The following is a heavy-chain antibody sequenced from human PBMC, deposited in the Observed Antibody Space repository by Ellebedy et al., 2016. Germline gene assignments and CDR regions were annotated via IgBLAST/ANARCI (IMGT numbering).Heavy chain of an antibody. D-gene: IGHD3-22*01. J-gene: IGHJ4*02. Sequence: SVKVSCXASGYNFTSYYMHWVRQAPGQGLEWMGGIIPIFGTANYAQKFQGRVTITADESTSTAYMELSSLRSEDTAVYYCARGLEVGHDSSGYFDYWGQGTLVTVSS. CDR1: GYNFTSYY. CDR2: IIPIFGTA. V-gene: IGHV1-69*13. CDR3: ARGLEVGHDSSGYFDY.